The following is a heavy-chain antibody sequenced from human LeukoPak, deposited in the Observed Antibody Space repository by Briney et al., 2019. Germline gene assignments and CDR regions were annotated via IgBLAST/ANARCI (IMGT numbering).Heavy chain of an antibody. Sequence: PGGSLRLSCAASGFQFSGYGLHWVRQAPDKGPEWVAFIRYDGSNEYYADSVKGRFTISRDKSKNTLSLQMNSLRVEDTAVYYCAKVMPPGRILFYSYYMDVWGRGTTVTVSS. D-gene: IGHD2-15*01. CDR3: AKVMPPGRILFYSYYMDV. J-gene: IGHJ6*03. CDR2: IRYDGSNE. V-gene: IGHV3-30*02. CDR1: GFQFSGYG.